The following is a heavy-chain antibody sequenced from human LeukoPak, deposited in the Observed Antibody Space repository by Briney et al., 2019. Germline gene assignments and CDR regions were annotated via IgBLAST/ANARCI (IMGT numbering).Heavy chain of an antibody. CDR2: LYYSGST. V-gene: IGHV4-59*01. CDR1: GCSTSSYY. D-gene: IGHD3-16*01. Sequence: SETLSLTCTVSGCSTSSYYWSWIRQPPGKGLEWIGSLYYSGSTNSNPSLKTRVTMSVDTSKNRFSLNLSSMTAADTAVYYCARANMIISAFDFWGQGTMVTVSS. J-gene: IGHJ3*01. CDR3: ARANMIISAFDF.